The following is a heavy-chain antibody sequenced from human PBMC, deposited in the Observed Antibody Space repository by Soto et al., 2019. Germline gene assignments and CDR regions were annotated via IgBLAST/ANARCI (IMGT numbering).Heavy chain of an antibody. CDR3: ARVEGENYYGSGMFDP. D-gene: IGHD3-10*01. J-gene: IGHJ5*02. CDR2: IYYSGST. V-gene: IGHV4-31*03. Sequence: QVQLQESGPGLVKPSQTLSLTCTVSGGSISSGGYYWSWIRQHPGKGLEWIGYIYYSGSTYYNPSLKSRVTISVDTSKNQFSLKLSSVTAXDTAVYYCARVEGENYYGSGMFDPWGQGTLLTVSS. CDR1: GGSISSGGYY.